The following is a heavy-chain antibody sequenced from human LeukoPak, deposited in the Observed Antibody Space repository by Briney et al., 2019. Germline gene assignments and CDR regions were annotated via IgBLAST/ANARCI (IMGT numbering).Heavy chain of an antibody. D-gene: IGHD3-3*01. V-gene: IGHV1-8*01. Sequence: ASVKVSCKASGYTFTSYDINCVRQATGQGLEWMGWMNPNSGNTGYAQKFQGRVTMTRNTSISTAYMELSSLRSEDTAVYYCARGNKGYPSYYDFWSGYYTAYYYGMDVWGQGTTVTVSS. CDR3: ARGNKGYPSYYDFWSGYYTAYYYGMDV. CDR2: MNPNSGNT. CDR1: GYTFTSYD. J-gene: IGHJ6*02.